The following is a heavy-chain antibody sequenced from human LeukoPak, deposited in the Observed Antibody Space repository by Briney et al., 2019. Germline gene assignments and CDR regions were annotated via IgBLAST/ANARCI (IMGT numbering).Heavy chain of an antibody. D-gene: IGHD2-15*01. V-gene: IGHV4-61*02. CDR2: IYTSGNT. CDR3: ARHPLPCSGGSCYPDY. J-gene: IGHJ4*02. Sequence: SQTLSLTCSVSGGSISIGNYYWSWIRQPAGKGLEWIGRIYTSGNTNYNPSLKSRVTISIDTSKNQFSLRLTSVTAADTAVYYCARHPLPCSGGSCYPDYWGQGTLVTVSS. CDR1: GGSISIGNYY.